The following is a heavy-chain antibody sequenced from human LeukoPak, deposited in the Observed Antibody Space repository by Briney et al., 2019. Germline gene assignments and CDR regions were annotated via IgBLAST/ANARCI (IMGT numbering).Heavy chain of an antibody. CDR1: GFTFSSYW. CDR2: IKQDGSEK. J-gene: IGHJ2*01. Sequence: GGSLRLSCAASGFTFSSYWMSWVRQAPGKGLEWVANIKQDGSEKYYVDSVRGRFTISRDNAKNSLYLQMNSLRAEDTAVYYCARDGGEGDYAWYFDLWGRGILVTVSS. CDR3: ARDGGEGDYAWYFDL. V-gene: IGHV3-7*01. D-gene: IGHD4-17*01.